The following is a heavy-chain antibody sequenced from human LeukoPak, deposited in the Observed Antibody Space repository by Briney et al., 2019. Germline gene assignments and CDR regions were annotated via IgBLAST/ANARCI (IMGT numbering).Heavy chain of an antibody. CDR2: ISWNSGTI. CDR1: GFTFDDYA. CDR3: AKATGYNWKGAFDY. D-gene: IGHD1-20*01. J-gene: IGHJ4*02. Sequence: PGRSLRLSCAASGFTFDDYAMHWVRQAPGKGLEWVSGISWNSGTIGYADSVKGRFTISRNNAKNSLYLQTNSLRAEDKALYYCAKATGYNWKGAFDYWAREPWSPSPQ. V-gene: IGHV3-9*01.